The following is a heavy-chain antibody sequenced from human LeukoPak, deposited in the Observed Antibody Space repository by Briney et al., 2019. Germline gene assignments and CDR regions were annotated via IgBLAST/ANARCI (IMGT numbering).Heavy chain of an antibody. CDR3: ARDIIRGYSGYDYDLGSRGSDY. V-gene: IGHV1-18*04. CDR1: GYTFTGYY. Sequence: GASVKVSCKASGYTFTGYYMHWVRQAPGQGLEWMGWISAYNGNTNYAQKLQGRVTMTTDTSTSTAYMELRSLRSDDTAVYYCARDIIRGYSGYDYDLGSRGSDYWGQGTLVTVSS. CDR2: ISAYNGNT. D-gene: IGHD5-12*01. J-gene: IGHJ4*02.